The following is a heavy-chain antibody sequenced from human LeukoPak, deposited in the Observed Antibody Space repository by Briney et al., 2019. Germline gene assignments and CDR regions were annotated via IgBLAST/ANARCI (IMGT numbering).Heavy chain of an antibody. CDR2: ISAYNGNT. CDR1: GYTFTSYG. CDR3: ARVPEGLGVLLMNFDY. J-gene: IGHJ4*02. D-gene: IGHD3-16*01. Sequence: GASVKVSCKASGYTFTSYGISWVRQAPGQGLEWMGWISAYNGNTNYAQKLQGRVTMTTDTSTSTAYMELRSLRPDDTAVYYCARVPEGLGVLLMNFDYWGQGTLVTVSS. V-gene: IGHV1-18*01.